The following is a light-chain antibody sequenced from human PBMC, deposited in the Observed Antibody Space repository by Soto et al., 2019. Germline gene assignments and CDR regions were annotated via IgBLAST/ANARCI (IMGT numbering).Light chain of an antibody. CDR3: SSYTSGSTRV. V-gene: IGLV2-11*01. CDR1: SGDVGAYDR. Sequence: QSVLTQPRSVSGSPGQSVTISCTGTSGDVGAYDRVSWYQHHPTKAPKLIIYDVTNRPSGVPYRFSGSKSGSTASLTISGLQAEDEADYYCSSYTSGSTRVFGGGTKLTVL. CDR2: DVT. J-gene: IGLJ3*02.